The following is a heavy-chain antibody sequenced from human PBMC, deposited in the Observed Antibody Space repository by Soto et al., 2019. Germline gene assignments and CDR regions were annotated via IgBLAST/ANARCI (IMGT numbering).Heavy chain of an antibody. D-gene: IGHD3-10*01. CDR1: GGSISSGGYY. J-gene: IGHJ6*02. CDR2: IYYSANT. CDR3: ARSGGNSYYYGMDV. V-gene: IGHV4-31*02. Sequence: QVQLQESGPGLVKPSQTLSLTCSVSGGSISSGGYYWSWIRQPPGKGLEGIGYIYYSANTHYNPSLKGRVSISADTYKNQFSLYLSSVTAADTAVYYCARSGGNSYYYGMDVWGQGTTVTVSS.